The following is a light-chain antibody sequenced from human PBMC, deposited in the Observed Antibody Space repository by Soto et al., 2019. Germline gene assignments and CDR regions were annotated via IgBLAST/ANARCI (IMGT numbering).Light chain of an antibody. CDR3: CSYAGSSIVV. CDR2: EVI. V-gene: IGLV2-23*02. CDR1: SSDVGTYNL. J-gene: IGLJ2*01. Sequence: QSAPTQPASVSGSPGQSITISCTGSSSDVGTYNLVSWYQHHPGKAPKLMISEVIKRPSGVSNRFSGSKSGNTASLTISGLQAEDEADYYCCSYAGSSIVVFGGGTKLTVL.